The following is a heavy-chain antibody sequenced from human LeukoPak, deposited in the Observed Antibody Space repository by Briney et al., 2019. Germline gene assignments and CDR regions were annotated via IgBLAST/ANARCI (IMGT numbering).Heavy chain of an antibody. D-gene: IGHD1-7*01. Sequence: SETLSLTCTVSGGSISSYYWSWIRQPPGKRLEWIGYNYYSGSTNYNPSLKSRVTMSVDTSKNQFSLNLSSVTAADTAVYYCASGTTNYYYGMDVWGQGTTVTVSS. V-gene: IGHV4-59*01. CDR2: NYYSGST. CDR1: GGSISSYY. J-gene: IGHJ6*02. CDR3: ASGTTNYYYGMDV.